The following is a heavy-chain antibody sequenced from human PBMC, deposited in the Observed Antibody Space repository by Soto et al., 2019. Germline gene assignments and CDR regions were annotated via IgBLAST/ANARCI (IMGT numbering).Heavy chain of an antibody. Sequence: VQLVESGGGVVQPGTSLRLSCAASGFTFKTHAMHWVRQAPGKGLEWMAVIAYDGNEKFYADSVKGRFTISRDNSKNALYLQXNTLRNEDTAVYYCGKXVGXYVPYYYGVDVWGQGTTVTVSS. V-gene: IGHV3-30*18. J-gene: IGHJ6*02. CDR2: IAYDGNEK. CDR1: GFTFKTHA. D-gene: IGHD1-26*01. CDR3: GKXVGXYVPYYYGVDV.